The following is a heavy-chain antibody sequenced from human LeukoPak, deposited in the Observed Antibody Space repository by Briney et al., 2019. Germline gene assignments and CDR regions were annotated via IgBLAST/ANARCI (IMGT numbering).Heavy chain of an antibody. CDR2: LYHSGST. J-gene: IGHJ4*02. CDR3: ARVVKYCSGGSCYSQFDY. CDR1: GGSISSYY. Sequence: SETLSLTCTVSGGSISSYYWSWIRQPPGKGLEWIGSLYHSGSTFYNPSLKSRVTISVDTSKNQFSLKLSSVTAADTAVYYCARVVKYCSGGSCYSQFDYWGQGTLVTVSS. D-gene: IGHD2-15*01. V-gene: IGHV4-38-2*02.